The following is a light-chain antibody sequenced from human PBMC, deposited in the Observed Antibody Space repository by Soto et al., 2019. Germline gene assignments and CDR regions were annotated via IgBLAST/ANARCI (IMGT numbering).Light chain of an antibody. CDR3: QQRSNRPLT. CDR2: DAS. Sequence: EIVLTQSPATLSLSPGERATLSCRASQSITRYLAWYQQKPGQAPRLLIYDASNRATGIPARFSGSGSGTDFTLTISSLEPEDLAVYYCQQRSNRPLTFGGGTKVEIK. J-gene: IGKJ4*01. V-gene: IGKV3-11*01. CDR1: QSITRY.